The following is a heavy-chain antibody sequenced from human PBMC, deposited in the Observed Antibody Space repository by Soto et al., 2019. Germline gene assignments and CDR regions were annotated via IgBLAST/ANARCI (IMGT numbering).Heavy chain of an antibody. Sequence: EASVKVSCKASGGTFSSYAISWVRQAPGQGLEWMGGIIPIFGTANYAQKFQGRVTITADESTSTAYMELSSLRSEDTAVYYCARGRGGPRDYYGMDVWGQGTTVTVSS. CDR3: ARGRGGPRDYYGMDV. J-gene: IGHJ6*02. V-gene: IGHV1-69*13. CDR2: IIPIFGTA. D-gene: IGHD2-15*01. CDR1: GGTFSSYA.